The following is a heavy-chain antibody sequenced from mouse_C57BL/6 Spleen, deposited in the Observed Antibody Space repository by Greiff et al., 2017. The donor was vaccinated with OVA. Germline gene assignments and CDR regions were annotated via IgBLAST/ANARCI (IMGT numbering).Heavy chain of an antibody. Sequence: EVKLMESGPGLVKPSQSLSLTCSVTGYSITSGYYWNWIRQFPGNKLEWMGYISYDGSNNYNPSLKNRISITRDTSKNQFFLKLNSVTTEDTATYYCARVAPNYYGSSDYAMDYWGQGTSVTVSS. D-gene: IGHD1-1*01. CDR2: ISYDGSN. V-gene: IGHV3-6*01. CDR1: GYSITSGYY. CDR3: ARVAPNYYGSSDYAMDY. J-gene: IGHJ4*01.